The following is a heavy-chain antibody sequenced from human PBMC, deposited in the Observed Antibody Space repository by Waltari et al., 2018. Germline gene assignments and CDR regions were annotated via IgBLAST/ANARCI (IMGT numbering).Heavy chain of an antibody. Sequence: QVQLQQWGAGLLKPSETLSLRCSVYGGSFSGYYWSWIRQPPGKGLEWIGEINHSGSTKYNPSLMGRVTISVDTSKHQFSLKLTSVTAADTGVYYCARHPMYASTWYEDYWGQGALVTVSS. J-gene: IGHJ4*02. CDR1: GGSFSGYY. V-gene: IGHV4-34*01. D-gene: IGHD2-8*01. CDR2: INHSGST. CDR3: ARHPMYASTWYEDY.